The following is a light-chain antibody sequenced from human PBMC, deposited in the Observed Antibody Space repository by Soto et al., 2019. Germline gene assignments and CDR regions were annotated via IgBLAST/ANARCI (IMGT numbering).Light chain of an antibody. CDR2: KVS. CDR1: RSLIYTDGNTY. Sequence: DVVMTQSPLSLPVTLGQPASISCRASRSLIYTDGNTYLNWFHQRPGQSPRHLFAKVSNRDSGVPDRFSGSVSGTDFTLKISRVEAEDVGLYYCMQGTHWPYTFGQGTKLEIK. V-gene: IGKV2-30*01. J-gene: IGKJ2*01. CDR3: MQGTHWPYT.